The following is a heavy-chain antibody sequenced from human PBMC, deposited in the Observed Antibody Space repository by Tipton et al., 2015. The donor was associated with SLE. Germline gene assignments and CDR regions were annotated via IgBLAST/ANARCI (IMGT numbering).Heavy chain of an antibody. CDR2: IYYSGST. V-gene: IGHV4-39*01. Sequence: TLSLTCTVSGGSISSSNYYWGWICQPPGKGLEWLGNIYYSGSTYYNPPLKSRVTISVDTSKNQFSLKLRSVTAADTAVYYCGVQAYFAHSSGSSGGFDYWGQGTLVTVSS. J-gene: IGHJ4*02. CDR1: GGSISSSNYY. D-gene: IGHD3-22*01. CDR3: GVQAYFAHSSGSSGGFDY.